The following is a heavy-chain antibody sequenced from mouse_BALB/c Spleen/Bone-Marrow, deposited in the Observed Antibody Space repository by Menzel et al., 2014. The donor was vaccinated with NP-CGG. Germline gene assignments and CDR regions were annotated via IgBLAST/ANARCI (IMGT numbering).Heavy chain of an antibody. CDR2: IGSGGTYI. V-gene: IGHV5-6*01. CDR1: GFTFSHYG. J-gene: IGHJ4*01. CDR3: ARHLLLRSSNTMDY. Sequence: EVQVVESGGDLVKPGGSLKLSCAASGFTFSHYGMSWVRQTPDKRLEWVATIGSGGTYIYYSYSVKGRFTISRDNAKKILYLQMSSLKSEDTAMYYCARHLLLRSSNTMDYWGQGTSVTVSS. D-gene: IGHD1-1*01.